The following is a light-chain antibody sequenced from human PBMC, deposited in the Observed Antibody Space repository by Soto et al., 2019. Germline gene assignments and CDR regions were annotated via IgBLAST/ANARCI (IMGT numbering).Light chain of an antibody. CDR3: HQYNYYRPT. CDR1: QPISTW. Sequence: DIQGTQSPSTLSASVGDRVTITCRASQPISTWLAWYQEKPGKAPKLLIYDASSLEGGVPSRFSGSGSGTEFTLTISSLQPDDFATYYCHQYNYYRPTFGQGTKVDIK. V-gene: IGKV1-5*01. CDR2: DAS. J-gene: IGKJ1*01.